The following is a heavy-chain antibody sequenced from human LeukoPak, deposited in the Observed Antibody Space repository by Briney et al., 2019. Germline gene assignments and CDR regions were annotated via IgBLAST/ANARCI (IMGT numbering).Heavy chain of an antibody. Sequence: QSGGSLRLSCAASGFTFSSYSMNWVRQAPGKGLEWVSYISSSSSTIYYADSVKGRFTISRDNAKNSLYLQMNSLRAEDTAVYYCAGGLGWVWDSWGQGTLVTVPS. CDR3: AGGLGWVWDS. CDR1: GFTFSSYS. D-gene: IGHD3-16*01. V-gene: IGHV3-48*01. CDR2: ISSSSSTI. J-gene: IGHJ4*02.